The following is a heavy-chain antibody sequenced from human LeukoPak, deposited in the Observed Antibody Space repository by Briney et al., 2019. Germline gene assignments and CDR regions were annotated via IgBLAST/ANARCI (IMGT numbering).Heavy chain of an antibody. V-gene: IGHV3-15*01. CDR3: TTDPWYHTSGSCCPDY. CDR1: GFTFSNAW. CDR2: IKSKTDGGTT. J-gene: IGHJ4*02. Sequence: PGGSLRLSCAASGFTFSNAWMSWVRQAPGKGLEWVGRIKSKTDGGTTDYAAPVKGRFTISRDDSKNTLYLQMNSLKTEDTAVYYCTTDPWYHTSGSCCPDYWGQGTLVTVSS. D-gene: IGHD2-15*01.